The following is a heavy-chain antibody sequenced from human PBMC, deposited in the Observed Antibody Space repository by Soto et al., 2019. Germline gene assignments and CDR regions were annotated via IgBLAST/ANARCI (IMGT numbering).Heavy chain of an antibody. D-gene: IGHD6-13*01. J-gene: IGHJ4*02. Sequence: ESGGGVVQPGRSLRLSCAASGFTFSSYAMHWVRQAPGKGLEWVAVISYDGSNKYYADSVKGRFTISRDNSKNTLYLQMNSLGGEEPAVYLCAGENSSSWYQITSTKGGGGSLDYWGQGTLVTVSS. V-gene: IGHV3-30-3*01. CDR1: GFTFSSYA. CDR3: AGENSSSWYQITSTKGGGGSLDY. CDR2: ISYDGSNK.